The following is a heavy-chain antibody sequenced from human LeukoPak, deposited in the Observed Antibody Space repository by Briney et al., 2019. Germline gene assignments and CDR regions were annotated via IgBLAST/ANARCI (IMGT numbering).Heavy chain of an antibody. CDR3: AGDSGGSYYDDAFDI. CDR2: IYSGGST. Sequence: GGSLRLSCAASGFTVSSNYMSWVRQAPGKGLVWVSVIYSGGSTYYADSVKGRFTISRDNSKNTLYLQMNSLRAEDTAVYYCAGDSGGSYYDDAFDIWGQGTMVTVSS. D-gene: IGHD1-26*01. CDR1: GFTVSSNY. J-gene: IGHJ3*02. V-gene: IGHV3-53*01.